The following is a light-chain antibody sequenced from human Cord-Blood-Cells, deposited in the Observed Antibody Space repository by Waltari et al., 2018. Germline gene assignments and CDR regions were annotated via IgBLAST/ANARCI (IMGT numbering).Light chain of an antibody. CDR3: CSYAGSVV. J-gene: IGLJ2*01. Sequence: QSALTQPASVSGSPGQSITISCTGTSRDVGGYNLVSWYQQHPGKAPKLMIYEGSKRPSGVSNRFSGSKSGNTASLTISGLQAEDEADYYCCSYAGSVVFGGGTKLTVL. CDR2: EGS. V-gene: IGLV2-23*01. CDR1: SRDVGGYNL.